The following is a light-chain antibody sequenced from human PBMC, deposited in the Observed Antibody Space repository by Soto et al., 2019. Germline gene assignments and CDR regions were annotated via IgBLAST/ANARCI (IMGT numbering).Light chain of an antibody. CDR2: DVS. Sequence: QSARTQPASVSGSPGQSITISCTGTSSDVGGYNYVSWYQQYPGKAPKLMIYDVSNRPSGVSNRFSGSKSGNSASLTISGLQAEDEADYYCRSYTSTSTYVFGTGTKVTV. V-gene: IGLV2-14*01. J-gene: IGLJ1*01. CDR3: RSYTSTSTYV. CDR1: SSDVGGYNY.